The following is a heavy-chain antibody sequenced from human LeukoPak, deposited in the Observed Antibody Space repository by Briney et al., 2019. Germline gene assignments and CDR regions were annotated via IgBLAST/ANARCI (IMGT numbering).Heavy chain of an antibody. J-gene: IGHJ4*02. D-gene: IGHD3-3*01. Sequence: GGSLRLSCAASGFTFNSYNMNWVRQAPGKGLEWVGRIKGKTAAGAPDYVASVKGRFTISRDDSKNTLFLQMNSLKTEDTAVYYCITGDYDFWSGFYSPNHYFDYWGRGTLVTVSS. CDR2: IKGKTAAGAP. V-gene: IGHV3-15*01. CDR3: ITGDYDFWSGFYSPNHYFDY. CDR1: GFTFNSYN.